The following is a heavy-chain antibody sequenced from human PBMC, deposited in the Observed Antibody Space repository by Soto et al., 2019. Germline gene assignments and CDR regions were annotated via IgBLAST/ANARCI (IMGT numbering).Heavy chain of an antibody. CDR1: GYTFTSYY. D-gene: IGHD2-15*01. Sequence: GASVKVSCKASGYTFTSYYMHWVRQAPGQGLEWMGIINPSGGSTSYAQKFQGRVTMTRDTSTSTVYMELSSLRSEDTAVYYCARDGIYCSGGSCHFDYWGQGTLVTVSS. CDR3: ARDGIYCSGGSCHFDY. J-gene: IGHJ4*02. CDR2: INPSGGST. V-gene: IGHV1-46*03.